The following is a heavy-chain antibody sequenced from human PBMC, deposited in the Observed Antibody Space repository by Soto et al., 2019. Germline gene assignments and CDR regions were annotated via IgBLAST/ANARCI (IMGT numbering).Heavy chain of an antibody. D-gene: IGHD2-2*01. CDR1: GGSISSYY. J-gene: IGHJ5*02. V-gene: IGHV4-59*01. CDR3: ASQGPASILNTWFDP. CDR2: IYYSGST. Sequence: PSETLSLTCTVSGGSISSYYWSWIRQPPGKGLEWIGYIYYSGSTNYNPSLKSRATISLDTSKNQFSLKLSSVTAADTAVYYCASQGPASILNTWFDPWGQGTLVTVSS.